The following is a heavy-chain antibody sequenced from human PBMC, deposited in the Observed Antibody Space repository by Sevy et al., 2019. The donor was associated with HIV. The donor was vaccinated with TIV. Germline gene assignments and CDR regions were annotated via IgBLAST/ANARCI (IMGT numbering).Heavy chain of an antibody. CDR1: GGFISSHY. Sequence: SETLSLTCTVSGGFISSHYWNWIRQSPGKGPEWIGNGHYSGITNYNPSLKSRVTISVDTSKNQFSLRLSSVTAADTAVYYCARGYHFANSGSEWGLDPWGQGTQVNVSS. D-gene: IGHD3-22*01. CDR2: GHYSGIT. CDR3: ARGYHFANSGSEWGLDP. J-gene: IGHJ5*02. V-gene: IGHV4-59*11.